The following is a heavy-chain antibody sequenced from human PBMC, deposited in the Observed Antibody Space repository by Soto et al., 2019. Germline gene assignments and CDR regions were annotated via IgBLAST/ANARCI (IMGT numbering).Heavy chain of an antibody. J-gene: IGHJ3*02. CDR1: GGSVSSGSYY. D-gene: IGHD3-3*01. CDR2: IYYSGST. CDR3: ARGELRFLEWFYRGDAFDI. Sequence: SETLSLTCTVSGGSVSSGSYYWSWIRQPPGKGLEWIGYIYYSGSTNYNPSLKSRVTISVDTSKNQFSLKLSSVTAADTAVYYCARGELRFLEWFYRGDAFDIWGQGTMVTVSS. V-gene: IGHV4-61*01.